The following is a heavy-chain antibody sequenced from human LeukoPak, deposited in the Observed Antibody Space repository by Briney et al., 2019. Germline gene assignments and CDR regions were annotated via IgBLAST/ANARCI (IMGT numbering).Heavy chain of an antibody. CDR3: ARGPGALYCSGGSCYQYYFDY. CDR1: GGTFTSFA. J-gene: IGHJ4*02. D-gene: IGHD2-15*01. CDR2: IIPIFGTP. V-gene: IGHV1-69*13. Sequence: ASVKVSCKASGGTFTSFALNWVRQAPGQGLEWMGGIIPIFGTPNYAQKFQGRVTITADGSTSTAYMDLSSLRSEDTAVYYCARGPGALYCSGGSCYQYYFDYWGQGTLVIVSS.